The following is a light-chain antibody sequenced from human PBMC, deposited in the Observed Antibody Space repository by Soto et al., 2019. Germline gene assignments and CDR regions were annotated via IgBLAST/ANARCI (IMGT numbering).Light chain of an antibody. V-gene: IGLV2-14*01. CDR2: EVN. CDR3: SSYTTSSTV. Sequence: QSALTQPASVSGSPGQSITISCTGTSSDGGGYKDVSWYQHHPGKAPKLMIYEVNYRPSGVSDGFSGSKSGNTASLTISGLRAEDEADSYCSSYTTSSTVLGTGTKVTVL. J-gene: IGLJ1*01. CDR1: SSDGGGYKD.